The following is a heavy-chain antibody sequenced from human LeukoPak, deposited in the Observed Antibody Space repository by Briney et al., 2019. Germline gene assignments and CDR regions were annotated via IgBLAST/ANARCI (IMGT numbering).Heavy chain of an antibody. CDR3: AKDLRAGGGGAFDI. J-gene: IGHJ3*02. D-gene: IGHD3-16*01. Sequence: PGGSLRLSCAASGFTFSSYGMHWVRQAPGKGLEWVAVISYDGSNKYYADSVKGRFTISRDNSKNTLYLQMNSLRAADTAVYYCAKDLRAGGGGAFDIWGQGTMVTVSS. CDR2: ISYDGSNK. V-gene: IGHV3-30*18. CDR1: GFTFSSYG.